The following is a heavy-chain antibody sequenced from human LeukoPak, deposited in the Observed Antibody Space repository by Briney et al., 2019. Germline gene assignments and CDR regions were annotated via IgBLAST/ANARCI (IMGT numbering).Heavy chain of an antibody. Sequence: PSETLSLTCTVSGGSISSGSYYWSWIRQPAGKGLEWIGRIYTSGSTNYNPSLKSRFTISVDTSKNLFCLKLSSVTAADTAVYYCARESYYYDSSGYYYYYYYMDVWGKGTTVTVSS. CDR1: GGSISSGSYY. CDR3: ARESYYYDSSGYYYYYYYMDV. V-gene: IGHV4-61*02. J-gene: IGHJ6*03. D-gene: IGHD3-22*01. CDR2: IYTSGST.